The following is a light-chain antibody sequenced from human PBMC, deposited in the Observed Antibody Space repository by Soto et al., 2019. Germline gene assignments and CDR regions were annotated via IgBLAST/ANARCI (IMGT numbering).Light chain of an antibody. Sequence: QSVLTQPPSVSAAPGQKVTISCSGSSSNIGNNYVSWYQQLPGTAPKLLIYDNNKRPSGIPDRFSGSKSGTSATLGITGRPTGDEADYYCGTWDSSLSAGGVFGTGTKLTVL. CDR2: DNN. V-gene: IGLV1-51*01. CDR1: SSNIGNNY. J-gene: IGLJ1*01. CDR3: GTWDSSLSAGGV.